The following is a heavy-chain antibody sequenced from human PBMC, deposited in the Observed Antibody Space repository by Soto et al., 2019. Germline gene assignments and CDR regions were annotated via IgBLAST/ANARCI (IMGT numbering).Heavy chain of an antibody. V-gene: IGHV3-53*02. CDR3: ARHYSAMGV. CDR1: GFPVSSDS. CDR2: ISSDNNT. Sequence: EVQLVETGGDLIQPGGSLRLSCAASGFPVSSDSMTWVRQAPGKGLEWISIISSDNNTDYADSVKGRFSISRDTSKNILYLQINSLRAEDTAEYYCARHYSAMGVWGQGTTVTVSS. J-gene: IGHJ6*02.